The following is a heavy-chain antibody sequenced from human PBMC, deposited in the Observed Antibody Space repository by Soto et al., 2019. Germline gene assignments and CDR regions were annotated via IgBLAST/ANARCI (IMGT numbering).Heavy chain of an antibody. D-gene: IGHD1-1*01. J-gene: IGHJ4*02. V-gene: IGHV5-51*01. CDR3: ATSDRHAYNFNY. Sequence: GESLKISCKGSGYSFTNYWIGCVRQMPGKGLEWMGIIYPDDSDTRYSPSFQGQVTISADKSISTAYLQWSSLKASDTAMYYCATSDRHAYNFNYWGQGTLVTVSS. CDR2: IYPDDSDT. CDR1: GYSFTNYW.